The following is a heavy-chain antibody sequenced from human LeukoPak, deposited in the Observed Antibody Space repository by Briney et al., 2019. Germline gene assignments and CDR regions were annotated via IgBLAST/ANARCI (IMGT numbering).Heavy chain of an antibody. CDR3: ASTTGQQLGFDY. CDR2: IYYSGST. D-gene: IGHD6-13*01. J-gene: IGHJ4*02. V-gene: IGHV4-39*01. CDR1: GGSISSSSYY. Sequence: SETLSLTCTVSGGSISSSSYYWGWIRQPPGKGLEWIGSIYYSGSTYYNPSLKSRVTISVDTSKNQFSLKLSSVTAADTAVYYCASTTGQQLGFDYWGQGTLVTVSS.